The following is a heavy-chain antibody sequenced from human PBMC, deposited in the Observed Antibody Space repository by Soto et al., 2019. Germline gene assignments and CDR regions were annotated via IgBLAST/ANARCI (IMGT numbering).Heavy chain of an antibody. Sequence: EVQLLESGGGLVRPGGSLRLSCAASGFSFTSYALSWVRQAPGKGLEWVSTISGSDGKTYYADSVKGRFSISRDTSKTTFDLQMNSLRVEDTAVYYCAGWSFLDYWGQGARVTVS. CDR1: GFSFTSYA. D-gene: IGHD1-26*01. J-gene: IGHJ4*02. CDR3: AGWSFLDY. V-gene: IGHV3-23*01. CDR2: ISGSDGKT.